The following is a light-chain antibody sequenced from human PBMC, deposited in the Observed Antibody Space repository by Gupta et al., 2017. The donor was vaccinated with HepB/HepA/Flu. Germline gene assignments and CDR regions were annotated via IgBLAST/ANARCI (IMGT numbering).Light chain of an antibody. CDR3: QQYYKTPRT. V-gene: IGKV4-1*01. Sequence: DIVMTQSPDSLVVALGQRATITCTSSQSLLYRSNQRNHLLWYQQKSGQPPKLLIYWASTRESGVPERFSGSGSGTQFTLTINNVQAEDVAIYYCQQYYKTPRTFGGGTMVEIK. CDR2: WAS. J-gene: IGKJ4*01. CDR1: QSLLYRSNQRNH.